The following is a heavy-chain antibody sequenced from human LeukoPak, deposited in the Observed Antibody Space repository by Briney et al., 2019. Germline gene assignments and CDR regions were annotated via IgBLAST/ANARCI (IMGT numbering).Heavy chain of an antibody. CDR3: AKEGKTRNWNYYQAKAVD. CDR1: GVSLTRGSTY. V-gene: IGHV4-61*09. D-gene: IGHD1-7*01. Sequence: TLSPTCALSGVSLTRGSTYGTWIRHPAGKALEWFGHVFTSGNTTLNPSLKGRVTIHIETSKSQSPRNLNSLTPAATAGTFCAKEGKTRNWNYYQAKAVDWGEGTLVTVSS. J-gene: IGHJ4*02. CDR2: VFTSGNT.